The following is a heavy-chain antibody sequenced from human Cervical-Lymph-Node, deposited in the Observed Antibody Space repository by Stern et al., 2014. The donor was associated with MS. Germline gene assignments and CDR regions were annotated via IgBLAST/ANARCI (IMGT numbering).Heavy chain of an antibody. J-gene: IGHJ4*02. D-gene: IGHD1-26*01. Sequence: EVQLVESGGGLVHPGGSLRLSCAASGFSFSSNAMHWVRQAPGKGLEFVSAISSNGSRTYYASSVEGRFTISRDNSKKTLYLQMCSLRTDDMAVYYCARGGVGAITWGQGTLVTVSS. V-gene: IGHV3-64*01. CDR2: ISSNGSRT. CDR1: GFSFSSNA. CDR3: ARGGVGAIT.